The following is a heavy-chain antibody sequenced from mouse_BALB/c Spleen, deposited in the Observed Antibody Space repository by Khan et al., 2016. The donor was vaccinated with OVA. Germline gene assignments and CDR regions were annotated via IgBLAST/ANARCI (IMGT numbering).Heavy chain of an antibody. D-gene: IGHD1-1*01. CDR1: GYTFINYW. Sequence: QIQLVQSGAELAKPGASVKVSCKASGYTFINYWILWVKQRPGQGLEWIGYINPSTGYTEYNQNFKDKATLTADKSSSTAYMQLSSLTSEDSAVYYCARRGLRWDFDYWGQGTTLTVSS. CDR3: ARRGLRWDFDY. CDR2: INPSTGYT. V-gene: IGHV1-7*01. J-gene: IGHJ2*01.